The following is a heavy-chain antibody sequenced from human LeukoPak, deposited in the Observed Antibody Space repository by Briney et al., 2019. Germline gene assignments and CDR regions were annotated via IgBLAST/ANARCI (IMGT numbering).Heavy chain of an antibody. CDR2: ISYDGSNK. CDR3: AKDIRDSSGWFPLYYYYYMDV. D-gene: IGHD6-19*01. CDR1: GFTFSSYA. J-gene: IGHJ6*03. Sequence: GGSLRLSCAASGFTFSSYAMHWVRQAPGKGLEWVAVISYDGSNKYYADSVKGRFTISRDNSKNTLYLQMNSLRAEDTAVYYCAKDIRDSSGWFPLYYYYYMDVWGKGTTVTVSS. V-gene: IGHV3-30-3*01.